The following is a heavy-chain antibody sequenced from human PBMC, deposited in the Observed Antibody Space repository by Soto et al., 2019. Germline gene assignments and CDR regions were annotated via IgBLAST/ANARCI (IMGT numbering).Heavy chain of an antibody. J-gene: IGHJ6*02. CDR3: AHKGGRGAGMDV. Sequence: QITLKESGPTLVKPTQTLTLTCTLSGFSLRTSGVGVGWIRQPPGKALEWLALIYWDEDKRYSPSLKSRLTITKDTSTNEVVLTMTNMDPGDTGTYYCAHKGGRGAGMDVWGQGATVTVSS. D-gene: IGHD2-15*01. V-gene: IGHV2-5*02. CDR2: IYWDEDK. CDR1: GFSLRTSGVG.